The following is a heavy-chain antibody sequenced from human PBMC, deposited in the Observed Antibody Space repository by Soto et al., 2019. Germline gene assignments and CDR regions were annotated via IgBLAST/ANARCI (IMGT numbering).Heavy chain of an antibody. CDR1: GGSISSGDYY. V-gene: IGHV4-30-4*01. Sequence: QVQLQESGPGLVKPSQTLSLTCTVSGGSISSGDYYWSWIRQPPGKGLEWIGYIYYSGRPYYNPSLQRRVTISVDTSKNQFSLKLGSVTAADTAVYYCARAAPVVTDVWGQGTTVTVSS. D-gene: IGHD5-18*01. J-gene: IGHJ6*02. CDR2: IYYSGRP. CDR3: ARAAPVVTDV.